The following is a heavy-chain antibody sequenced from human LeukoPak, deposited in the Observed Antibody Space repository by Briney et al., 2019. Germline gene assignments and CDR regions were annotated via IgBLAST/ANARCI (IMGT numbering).Heavy chain of an antibody. D-gene: IGHD2-2*01. CDR3: VSRYHLPFDN. V-gene: IGHV3-30*02. Sequence: PGGSLRLSCAASGFPFSSYGMHWVRQAPGKGLEWVTFMRSDENNKYYADSVKGRFTISRDNSKNSLYLQMNSLRPEDTAVYYCVSRYHLPFDNWGQGTLVTVSS. CDR1: GFPFSSYG. J-gene: IGHJ4*02. CDR2: MRSDENNK.